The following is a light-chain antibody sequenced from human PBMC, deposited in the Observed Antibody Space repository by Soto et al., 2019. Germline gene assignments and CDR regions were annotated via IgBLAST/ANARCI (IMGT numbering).Light chain of an antibody. Sequence: DIQMTQSPSTLSASVGDRVTITCRASQSISRWLAWYQQKPEKAPKVLIWDATSLQRGVPSRFSGSGSGTEFTLTISSLQPDDFATYYCQQYNDYSTWTFGQGTKVEIK. CDR1: QSISRW. J-gene: IGKJ1*01. CDR3: QQYNDYSTWT. CDR2: DAT. V-gene: IGKV1-5*01.